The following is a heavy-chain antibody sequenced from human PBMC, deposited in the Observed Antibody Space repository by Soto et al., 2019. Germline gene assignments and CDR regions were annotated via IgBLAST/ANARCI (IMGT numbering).Heavy chain of an antibody. V-gene: IGHV1-18*01. CDR1: GYTFTIYG. D-gene: IGHD3-3*01. CDR2: ISAYNGNT. CDR3: ARFWSGYYDWFDP. J-gene: IGHJ5*02. Sequence: ASVKVSCKASGYTFTIYGISWGRQAPGQGLEWMGWISAYNGNTNYAQKLQGRVTMTTDTSTSTAYMELRSLRSDDTAVYYCARFWSGYYDWFDPWGQGTLVTVSS.